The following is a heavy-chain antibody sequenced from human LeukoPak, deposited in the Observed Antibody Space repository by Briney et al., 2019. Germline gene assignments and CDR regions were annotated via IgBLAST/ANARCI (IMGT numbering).Heavy chain of an antibody. CDR1: GGSISSSSYY. D-gene: IGHD3-22*01. J-gene: IGHJ4*02. Sequence: SETLSLTCTVSGGSISSSSYYWGWIRQPPGKGLEWIGSIYYSGSTYYNPSLKSRVTISVDTSKNQFSLKLSSVTAADTAVYYCARHVNYYDSSGYYYRDYWGQGTLVTVSS. CDR2: IYYSGST. CDR3: ARHVNYYDSSGYYYRDY. V-gene: IGHV4-39*01.